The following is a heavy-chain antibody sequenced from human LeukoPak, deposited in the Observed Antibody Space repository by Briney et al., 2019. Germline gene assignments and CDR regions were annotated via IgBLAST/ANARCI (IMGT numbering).Heavy chain of an antibody. V-gene: IGHV3-30-3*01. CDR3: ARDPVPATARHFDY. D-gene: IGHD1-1*01. CDR1: GFTFSSYA. Sequence: GGSLRLSCAASGFTFSSYAMHWVRQAPGKGLEWVAVTSSDGNIKYYADSVKDRFTISRDNSKNTLYLQMNSLRGEDTGVYYCARDPVPATARHFDYWGQGTLVTVSS. CDR2: TSSDGNIK. J-gene: IGHJ4*02.